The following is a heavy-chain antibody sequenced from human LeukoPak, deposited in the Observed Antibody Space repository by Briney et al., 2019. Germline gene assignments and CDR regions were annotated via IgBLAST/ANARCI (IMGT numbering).Heavy chain of an antibody. D-gene: IGHD3-10*01. CDR2: IIPIFGTA. CDR3: ARDRSGSGPFDY. Sequence: SVKVSCKASGGTFSSYAISWVRQAPGQGLEWMGGIIPIFGTANYAQKFQGRVTITADKSTSTAYMELSSLRSEDTAVYYCARDRSGSGPFDYWGQGTLVTVSS. V-gene: IGHV1-69*06. CDR1: GGTFSSYA. J-gene: IGHJ4*02.